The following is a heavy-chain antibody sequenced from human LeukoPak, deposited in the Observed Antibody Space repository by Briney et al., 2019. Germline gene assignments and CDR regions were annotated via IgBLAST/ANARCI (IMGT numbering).Heavy chain of an antibody. CDR1: GGSISSYY. Sequence: SETLSLTCTVSGGSISSYYWSWIRQPPGNGLEWIGYIYYTGSTNYNPSLKSRVTISVDTSKNHFSLKLSSVTAADTAIYYCARGGYYGSGNDFRFDPWGQGTLVTVSS. D-gene: IGHD3-10*01. J-gene: IGHJ5*02. CDR3: ARGGYYGSGNDFRFDP. CDR2: IYYTGST. V-gene: IGHV4-59*01.